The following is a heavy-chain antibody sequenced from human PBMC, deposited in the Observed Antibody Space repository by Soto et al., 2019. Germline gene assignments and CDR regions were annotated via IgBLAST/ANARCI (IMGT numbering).Heavy chain of an antibody. D-gene: IGHD6-19*01. CDR2: ISGSGGST. V-gene: IGHV3-23*01. CDR1: GFTFSSYA. J-gene: IGHJ4*02. CDR3: AKPSSGWYPVDY. Sequence: GSLLPPGAASGFTFSSYAMSWVRQAPGKGLEWVSAISGSGGSTYYADSVKGRFTISRDNSKNTLYLQMNSLRAEDTAVYYCAKPSSGWYPVDYWGQGTPVTVYS.